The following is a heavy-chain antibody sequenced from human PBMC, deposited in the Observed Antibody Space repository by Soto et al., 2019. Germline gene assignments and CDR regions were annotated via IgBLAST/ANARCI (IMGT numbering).Heavy chain of an antibody. J-gene: IGHJ6*02. CDR1: GFTFSTHG. Sequence: GGSLRLSCTAYGFTFSTHGINWVRQAPGKGLEWVSYISGSSRVIYHADSVKGRFTISRDNAENSLYLQMNSLRDEDTAVYYCLRSIEAARDGMDVCGQRTTVTVSS. CDR3: LRSIEAARDGMDV. V-gene: IGHV3-48*02. CDR2: ISGSSRVI. D-gene: IGHD1-26*01.